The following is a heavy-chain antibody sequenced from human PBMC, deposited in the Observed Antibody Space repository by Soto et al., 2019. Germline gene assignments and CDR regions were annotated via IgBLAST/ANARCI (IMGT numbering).Heavy chain of an antibody. D-gene: IGHD6-13*01. CDR1: GFTFSSYE. CDR2: ISSNSAYI. CDR3: TRDASRDSSARGWFDP. J-gene: IGHJ5*02. V-gene: IGHV3-21*01. Sequence: GGSLRLSCAASGFTFSSYEMIWVRQAPGKGLEWVSTISSNSAYIYYTDALRGRFTISRDNAKNSLHLQMNSLRAEDTVVYYCTRDASRDSSARGWFDPWGPGTLVTVSS.